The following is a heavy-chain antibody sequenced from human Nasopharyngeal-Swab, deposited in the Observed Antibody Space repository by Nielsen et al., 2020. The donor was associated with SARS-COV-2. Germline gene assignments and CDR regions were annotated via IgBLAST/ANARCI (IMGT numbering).Heavy chain of an antibody. D-gene: IGHD1-1*01. Sequence: GSLRLSCIVSGGSISCYFLSWIRQPAGEGLEWIGRVYTSGSTNYNPSLKSRVTISIDMSKNQFSLELRSVTAADTAFYYCARSGTTKYGLDVWGQGTTVIVSS. CDR1: GGSISCYF. J-gene: IGHJ6*01. CDR3: ARSGTTKYGLDV. CDR2: VYTSGST. V-gene: IGHV4-4*07.